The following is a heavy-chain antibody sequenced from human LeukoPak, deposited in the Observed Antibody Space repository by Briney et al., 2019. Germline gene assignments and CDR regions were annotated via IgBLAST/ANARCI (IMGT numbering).Heavy chain of an antibody. V-gene: IGHV3-7*01. CDR1: GFTFSLYW. J-gene: IGHJ3*02. D-gene: IGHD2-15*01. CDR2: IKQDGSEE. CDR3: ARGGGI. Sequence: GGSLRLSCVVSGFTFSLYWMNWVRQAPGRGLEWVANIKQDGSEEYYVDSVKGRFTISRDNAKNSLYLQMNSLRVEDTAVYYCARGGGIWGQGTMVTVSS.